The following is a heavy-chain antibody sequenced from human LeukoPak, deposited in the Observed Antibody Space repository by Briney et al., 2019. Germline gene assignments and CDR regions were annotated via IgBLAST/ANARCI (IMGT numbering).Heavy chain of an antibody. V-gene: IGHV4-39*07. CDR2: IYYSGST. D-gene: IGHD5-18*01. J-gene: IGHJ4*02. CDR3: AGCAMVPFDY. CDR1: GGSISSSSYY. Sequence: PSQTLSLTCTVSGGSISSSSYYWGWIRQPPGKGLEWIGSIYYSGSTYYNPSLKSRVTISVDTSKNQFSLKLSSVTAADTAVYYCAGCAMVPFDYWGQGTLVTVSS.